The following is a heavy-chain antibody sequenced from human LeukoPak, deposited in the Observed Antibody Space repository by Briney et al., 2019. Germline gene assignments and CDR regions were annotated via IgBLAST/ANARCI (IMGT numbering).Heavy chain of an antibody. V-gene: IGHV1-8*03. CDR3: ARVSGYHWESFYDY. D-gene: IGHD5-12*01. J-gene: IGHJ4*02. CDR1: GYTFTSYD. Sequence: ASVKVSCKASGYTFTSYDINWVRQATGQGLEWMGWMNPNSGNTGYAQKFQGRVTITRNTSIITAYMELSSLRSEDTAVYYCARVSGYHWESFYDYWGQGTLVTVSS. CDR2: MNPNSGNT.